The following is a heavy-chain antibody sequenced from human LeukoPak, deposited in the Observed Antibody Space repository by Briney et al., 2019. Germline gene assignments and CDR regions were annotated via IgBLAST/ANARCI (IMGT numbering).Heavy chain of an antibody. CDR1: GGTFSSYA. J-gene: IGHJ4*02. CDR2: IIPIFGIV. CDR3: ARSYYDSSGSFDY. V-gene: IGHV1-69*04. D-gene: IGHD3-22*01. Sequence: SVKVSCKASGGTFSSYAISWVRQAPGQGLEWMGRIIPIFGIVNYAQKFQGRVTIAADKSTSTANMELSSLRSEDTAVYYCARSYYDSSGSFDYWGQGTLVTVSS.